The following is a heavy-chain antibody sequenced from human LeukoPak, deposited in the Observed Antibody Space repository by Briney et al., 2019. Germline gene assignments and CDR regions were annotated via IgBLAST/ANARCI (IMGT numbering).Heavy chain of an antibody. CDR2: IYYSGST. J-gene: IGHJ3*02. D-gene: IGHD3-3*01. Sequence: SETLSLTCTVSGGSISSGGYYWRWIRQHPGKGLEWIGYIYYSGSTYYNPSLKSRVTISVDTSKNQFSLKLSSVTAADTAVYYCATSRTIFGVFDIWGQGTMVTVSS. V-gene: IGHV4-31*03. CDR3: ATSRTIFGVFDI. CDR1: GGSISSGGYY.